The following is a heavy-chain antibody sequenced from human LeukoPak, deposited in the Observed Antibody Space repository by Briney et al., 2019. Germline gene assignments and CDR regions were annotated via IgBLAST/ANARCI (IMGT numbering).Heavy chain of an antibody. V-gene: IGHV5-51*01. D-gene: IGHD6-19*01. Sequence: GESLKISCKGSGYSFTTYWIGWVRQMPGKGLELMGIIYPGDSDTRYSPSFQGQVTISADKSISTAHLQWSSLKASDTAMYYCARQGTVAGRPFDYWGQGTLVTVSS. CDR3: ARQGTVAGRPFDY. J-gene: IGHJ4*02. CDR2: IYPGDSDT. CDR1: GYSFTTYW.